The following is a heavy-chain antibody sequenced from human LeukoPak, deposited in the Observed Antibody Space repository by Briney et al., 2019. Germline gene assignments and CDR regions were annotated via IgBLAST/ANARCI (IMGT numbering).Heavy chain of an antibody. CDR1: GYTFTDYY. Sequence: ASVKVSRKASGYTFTDYYMHWVRQAPGQGLDWMGWINPNSGGTNYAQNFQGRVTMTRDTSISTAYMELSSLRSDDTAVYHCARGTAVTPSNLYYFDCWGQGTLVTVSS. CDR2: INPNSGGT. D-gene: IGHD4-17*01. J-gene: IGHJ4*02. CDR3: ARGTAVTPSNLYYFDC. V-gene: IGHV1-2*02.